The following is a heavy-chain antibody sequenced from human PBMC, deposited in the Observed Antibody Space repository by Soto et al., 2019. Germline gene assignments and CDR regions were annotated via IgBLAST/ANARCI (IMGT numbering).Heavy chain of an antibody. CDR1: GFAFRSYT. V-gene: IGHV3-23*01. CDR3: AKPPDYNWNDY. CDR2: VSGSGGST. J-gene: IGHJ4*02. D-gene: IGHD1-20*01. Sequence: PGGSLRLACAASGFAFRSYTMSWVRRAPGKGLEWISAVSGSGGSTYYADSVKGRFTISRDNSKDTLYLQMNNLRAEDTAVYYCAKPPDYNWNDYWGQGTLVTLSS.